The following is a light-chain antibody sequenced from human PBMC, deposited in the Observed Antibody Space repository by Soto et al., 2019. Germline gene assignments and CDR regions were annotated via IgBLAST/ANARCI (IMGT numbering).Light chain of an antibody. Sequence: IVLTQSPGTLSLSPGERATLSCRASQTVSSDYLAWYQQKLGQAPRLLIFGASRRATGIPDRFSGGGSGTDFTLTISRLEPEDFAVYYCQQYDNSQFTFGPGTKVDIK. V-gene: IGKV3-20*01. J-gene: IGKJ3*01. CDR1: QTVSSDY. CDR2: GAS. CDR3: QQYDNSQFT.